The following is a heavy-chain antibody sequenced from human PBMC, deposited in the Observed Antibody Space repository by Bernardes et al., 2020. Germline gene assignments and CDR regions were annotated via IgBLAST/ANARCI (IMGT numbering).Heavy chain of an antibody. V-gene: IGHV3-53*01. D-gene: IGHD6-19*01. CDR3: AKVSSGWYKHAFDI. CDR1: GFTVRSNY. CDR2: IYSGGST. J-gene: IGHJ3*02. Sequence: GSSLKVSCASSGFTVRSNYMSWVRKAPGKGLEWVSVIYSGGSTYYADSVKGRFTISRDNSKNTLYLQMNSLRAEDTAVYYCAKVSSGWYKHAFDIWGQGTMVTVSS.